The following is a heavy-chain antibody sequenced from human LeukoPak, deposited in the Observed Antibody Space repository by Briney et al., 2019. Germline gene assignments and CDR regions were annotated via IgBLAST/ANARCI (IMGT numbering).Heavy chain of an antibody. J-gene: IGHJ4*02. CDR2: ISYDGSNK. V-gene: IGHV3-30*03. D-gene: IGHD3-3*01. CDR1: GFTFSSYG. CDR3: ARDPSTDFWGGYYLYYFDY. Sequence: GGSLRLSCAASGFTFSSYGMHWVRQAPGKGLEWVAVISYDGSNKYYADSVKGRFTISRDNSKNTLYLQMNSLRAEDTAVYYCARDPSTDFWGGYYLYYFDYWGQGTLVTVSS.